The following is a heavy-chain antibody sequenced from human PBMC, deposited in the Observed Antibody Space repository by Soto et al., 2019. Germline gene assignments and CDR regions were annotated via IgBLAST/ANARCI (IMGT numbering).Heavy chain of an antibody. CDR1: GYSFTSYW. V-gene: IGHV5-51*01. J-gene: IGHJ4*02. CDR3: ARAHYDILTGYYPNYFDY. Sequence: GESLKISCKGSGYSFTSYWIGWVRQMPGKGLEWMGIIYPGDSDTRYSPSFQGQVTISADKSISTAYLQWSSLKASDTAMYYCARAHYDILTGYYPNYFDYWGQGTLVTVSS. D-gene: IGHD3-9*01. CDR2: IYPGDSDT.